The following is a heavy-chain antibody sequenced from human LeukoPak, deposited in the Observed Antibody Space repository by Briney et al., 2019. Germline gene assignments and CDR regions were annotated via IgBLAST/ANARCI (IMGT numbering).Heavy chain of an antibody. V-gene: IGHV3-30*18. J-gene: IGHJ4*02. CDR1: GFAFSNNA. Sequence: GGSLRLSCAASGFAFSNNAMHCVRQAPGKGLEWVAVISYDGSVKNYGESVKGRFTISRDNSKSTLYLEMNTLGAEDTAVYYCAKDRTEKWIHDFDYWGQGILVTVSS. D-gene: IGHD5-12*01. CDR3: AKDRTEKWIHDFDY. CDR2: ISYDGSVK.